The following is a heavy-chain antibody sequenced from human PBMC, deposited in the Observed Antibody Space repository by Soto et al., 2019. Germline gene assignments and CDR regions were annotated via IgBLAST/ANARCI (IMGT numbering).Heavy chain of an antibody. CDR3: ARENQQLVMFDY. Sequence: SVKVSCKASGGTFSSYAISWVRQAPGQGLEWMGGIIPTFGTANYAQKFQGRVTITADESTSTAYMELSSLRSEDTAVYYCARENQQLVMFDYWGQGTLVTVSS. D-gene: IGHD6-13*01. J-gene: IGHJ4*02. CDR1: GGTFSSYA. CDR2: IIPTFGTA. V-gene: IGHV1-69*13.